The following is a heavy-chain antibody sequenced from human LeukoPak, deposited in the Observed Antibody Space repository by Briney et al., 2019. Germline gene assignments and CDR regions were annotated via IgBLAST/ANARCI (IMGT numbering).Heavy chain of an antibody. CDR1: GFTFSNAW. D-gene: IGHD3-22*01. CDR2: IRSNSDGGTI. V-gene: IGHV3-15*07. Sequence: GGSLRLSCATSGFTFSNAWMNWVRQAPGKGLEWVGRIRSNSDGGTIDYAAPVKGRLTLSRDDSKTTLYLQMNSLQTEDTAVYYCATDFYDSAWGQGTLVTVSS. J-gene: IGHJ5*02. CDR3: ATDFYDSA.